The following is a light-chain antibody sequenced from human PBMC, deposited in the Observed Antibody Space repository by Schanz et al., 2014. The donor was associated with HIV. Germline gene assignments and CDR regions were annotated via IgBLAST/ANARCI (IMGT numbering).Light chain of an antibody. Sequence: EIVLTQSPGTLSLSPGERGTLSCRASQSVKSNFIGWYQQKPGQAPRLLIFGASNRATGIPDRFSGSGSGTDFTLTISGLLPDDFATYFCQQFHTYPYTFGQGTKLEIK. CDR3: QQFHTYPYT. CDR2: GAS. CDR1: QSVKSNF. V-gene: IGKV3-20*01. J-gene: IGKJ2*01.